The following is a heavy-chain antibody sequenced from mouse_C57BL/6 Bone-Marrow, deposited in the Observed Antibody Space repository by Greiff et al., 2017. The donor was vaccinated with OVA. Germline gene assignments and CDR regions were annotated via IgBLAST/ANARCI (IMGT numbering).Heavy chain of an antibody. V-gene: IGHV5-6*01. Sequence: EVNLVESGGDLVKPGGSLKLSCAASGFTFSSYGMSWVRQTPDKRLEWVATISSGGSYTYYPDSVKGRVTISRDKAKNTLYLQLSSLKSEDTATYYCARHGDDDTFFAYWGQGTTLTVSA. CDR3: ARHGDDDTFFAY. J-gene: IGHJ2*01. CDR2: ISSGGSYT. CDR1: GFTFSSYG.